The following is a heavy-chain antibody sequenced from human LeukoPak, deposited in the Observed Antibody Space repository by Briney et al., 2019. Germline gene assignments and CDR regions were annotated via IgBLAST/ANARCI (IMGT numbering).Heavy chain of an antibody. CDR1: GGSISSGSYY. Sequence: SETLSLTCTVSGGSISSGSYYWSWFRQPAEKGLEWIGRIYTSGSTYYNPSLKSRVTISADTSKNQFSLNVSSVTAADTAVYYCARATSSYFYYMDVWGKGTTVTISS. CDR3: ARATSSYFYYMDV. J-gene: IGHJ6*03. D-gene: IGHD5-12*01. CDR2: IYTSGST. V-gene: IGHV4-61*02.